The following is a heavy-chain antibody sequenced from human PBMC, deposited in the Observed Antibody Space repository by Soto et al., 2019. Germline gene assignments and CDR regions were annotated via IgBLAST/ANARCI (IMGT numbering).Heavy chain of an antibody. CDR2: IIPIFGTA. J-gene: IGHJ4*02. Sequence: QVQLVQSGAEVKKPGSSVKVSCKASGGTFSNYAISWVRQAPGQGLEWMGGIIPIFGTANYAQKFQGRLTLIADEATSTAYMELSSLRFEDTAVYYCAQGEGWILFVTQWARFDHWGQGTLVTVSS. V-gene: IGHV1-69*12. CDR3: AQGEGWILFVTQWARFDH. D-gene: IGHD1-26*01. CDR1: GGTFSNYA.